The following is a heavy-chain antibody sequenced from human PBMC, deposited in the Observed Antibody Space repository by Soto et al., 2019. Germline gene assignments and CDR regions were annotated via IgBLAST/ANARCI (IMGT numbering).Heavy chain of an antibody. J-gene: IGHJ4*01. D-gene: IGHD6-13*01. V-gene: IGHV1-69*01. Sequence: TISCKSLCWVRQAPGQGLEWMGGIIPIFGTANYAQKFQGRVTLTATESTSTAYMELSSLRSEDKAVYYSARDLAAADYWGHGTLVTGSP. CDR3: ARDLAAADY. CDR2: IIPIFGTA. CDR1: TISCKS.